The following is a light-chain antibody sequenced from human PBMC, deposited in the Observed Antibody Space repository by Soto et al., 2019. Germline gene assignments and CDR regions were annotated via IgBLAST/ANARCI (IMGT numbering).Light chain of an antibody. Sequence: IVLTQSPGTLSLSPGERATLSCRASQSVSSSYLAWYQQKPGQAPRLLIYGASRRATGIPDRFSGSGSGTDFTLTISRLEPEDSAVYYCQQYGSSPALTFGGGTKVEI. CDR3: QQYGSSPALT. V-gene: IGKV3-20*01. J-gene: IGKJ4*01. CDR1: QSVSSSY. CDR2: GAS.